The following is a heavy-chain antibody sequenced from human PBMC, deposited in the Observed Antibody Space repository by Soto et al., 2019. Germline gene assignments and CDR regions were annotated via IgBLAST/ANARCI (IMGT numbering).Heavy chain of an antibody. CDR2: IYYSGST. J-gene: IGHJ5*02. Sequence: QVQLQESGPGLVKPSQTLSLTCTVSGGSISSGDYYWSWIRQPPGKGLEWIGYIYYSGSTYYNPFLKNRVTISVDTSKNQYSLKLSSVPAADTAVYYCARERPDGARLDPWGQGTLVAASS. V-gene: IGHV4-30-4*01. CDR3: ARERPDGARLDP. CDR1: GGSISSGDYY. D-gene: IGHD6-6*01.